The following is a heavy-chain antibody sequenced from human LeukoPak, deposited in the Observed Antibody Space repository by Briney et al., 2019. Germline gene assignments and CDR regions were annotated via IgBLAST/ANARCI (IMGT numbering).Heavy chain of an antibody. Sequence: PGGSLRLSCAASGFTFSSYWMSWVRQAPGKGLEWVANIKQDGSEEYYVDSVKGRFTISRDNAKNSLYLQMNSLRAEDTAVYYWARDDYGDHKFAYWGQGTLVTVSS. J-gene: IGHJ4*02. CDR2: IKQDGSEE. V-gene: IGHV3-7*01. CDR3: ARDDYGDHKFAY. CDR1: GFTFSSYW. D-gene: IGHD4-17*01.